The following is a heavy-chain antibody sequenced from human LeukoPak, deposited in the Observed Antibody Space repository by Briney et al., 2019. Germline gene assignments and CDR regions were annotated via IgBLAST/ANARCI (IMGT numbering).Heavy chain of an antibody. CDR3: AESRGYSYGYGPA. D-gene: IGHD5-18*01. Sequence: SETLSVTCTVSGGSISSSSYYWGWIRQPPGEGLEWIGSIYYSGSTYYNPSLKRRVTISVDTSKDQYSLKLSSVTAADTAVYYCAESRGYSYGYGPAWGQGTLVTVSS. J-gene: IGHJ5*02. CDR2: IYYSGST. CDR1: GGSISSSSYY. V-gene: IGHV4-39*01.